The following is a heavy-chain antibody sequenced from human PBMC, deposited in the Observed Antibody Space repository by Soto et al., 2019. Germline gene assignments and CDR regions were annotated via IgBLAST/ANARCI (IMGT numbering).Heavy chain of an antibody. J-gene: IGHJ4*02. CDR2: ISAFNGDT. CDR1: GYTFTSYG. D-gene: IGHD6-25*01. Sequence: QVQLVQSGTEVKKPGALVNVSCKAFGYTFTSYGFSWVRQVPGQGLEWLGWISAFNGDTQYAQTMKGRLTVTTDTSTTTVHMELRSLTPADTAVYYCAREAGWQRMVPYDWGQGALVTV. CDR3: AREAGWQRMVPYD. V-gene: IGHV1-18*04.